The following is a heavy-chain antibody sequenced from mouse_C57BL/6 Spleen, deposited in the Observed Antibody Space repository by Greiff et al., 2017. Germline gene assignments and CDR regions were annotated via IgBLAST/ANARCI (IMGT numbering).Heavy chain of an antibody. CDR1: GFTFSNYW. CDR2: IRLKSDNYAT. CDR3: TGEGDGYYFYFDY. V-gene: IGHV6-3*01. Sequence: EVKLMESGGGLVQPGGSMKLSCVASGFTFSNYWMNWVRQSPEKGLEWVAQIRLKSDNYATHYAESVKGRFTISRDDSKSSVYLQMNNLRAEDTGIYYCTGEGDGYYFYFDYWGQGTTLTVSS. J-gene: IGHJ2*01. D-gene: IGHD2-3*01.